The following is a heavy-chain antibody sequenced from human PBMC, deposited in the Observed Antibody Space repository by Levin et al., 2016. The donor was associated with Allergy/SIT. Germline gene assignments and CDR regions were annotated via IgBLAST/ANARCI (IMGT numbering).Heavy chain of an antibody. V-gene: IGHV3-7*03. Sequence: GGSLRLSCAASEFRFSSFSMNWVRQAPGKGLEWVANINPDARERRHVDSVEGRFTISRDNAKSSVFLQMNSLRVEDTAVYYCAAWDVRGGHFWGQGTLVTVSS. J-gene: IGHJ4*02. CDR2: INPDARER. D-gene: IGHD1-26*01. CDR3: AAWDVRGGHF. CDR1: EFRFSSFS.